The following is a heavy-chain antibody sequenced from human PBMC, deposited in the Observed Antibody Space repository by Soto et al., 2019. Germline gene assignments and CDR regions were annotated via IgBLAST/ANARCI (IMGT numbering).Heavy chain of an antibody. V-gene: IGHV3-48*02. Sequence: GGSLRLSCAASGFTFRSFSMNWVRQAPGKGLEWLSYISSSSNTIYYADSVKGRFTISRDNARNSLFLQMNSLRDEDMAIYFCARDNLAAVDSWGQGTLVTVSS. CDR2: ISSSSNTI. CDR3: ARDNLAAVDS. D-gene: IGHD6-13*01. CDR1: GFTFRSFS. J-gene: IGHJ4*02.